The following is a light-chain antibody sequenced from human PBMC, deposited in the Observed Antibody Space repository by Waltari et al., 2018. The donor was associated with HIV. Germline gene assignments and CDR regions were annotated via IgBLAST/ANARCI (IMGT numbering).Light chain of an antibody. Sequence: EIVLTQSPPTLSVSPGETATLSCRASQSLSSYLAWYQQKPGQALRLLIYGASTRATGTPVRFSGGGSGTEFSLTISSLRSEDYALYYCQQFHNWPHTFGGGTKVEIK. J-gene: IGKJ4*01. CDR1: QSLSSY. CDR3: QQFHNWPHT. CDR2: GAS. V-gene: IGKV3-15*01.